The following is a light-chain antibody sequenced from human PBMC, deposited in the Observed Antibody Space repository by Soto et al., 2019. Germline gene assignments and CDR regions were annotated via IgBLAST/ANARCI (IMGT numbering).Light chain of an antibody. J-gene: IGLJ1*01. CDR1: SSDIGYYNY. CDR2: EVS. Sequence: QSVLTQPPSASGSPGQSVTISCTGTSSDIGYYNYVSWYQQYPGKAPKLLIYEVSKRPSGVPDRFSGSKSGNTASLTVSGLQAADEADYYCTSYAGTDVHYVLGTGTKVTVL. CDR3: TSYAGTDVHYV. V-gene: IGLV2-8*01.